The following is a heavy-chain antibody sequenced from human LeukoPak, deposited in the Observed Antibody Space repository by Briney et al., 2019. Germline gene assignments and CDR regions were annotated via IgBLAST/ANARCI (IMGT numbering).Heavy chain of an antibody. V-gene: IGHV4-59*01. D-gene: IGHD6-13*01. J-gene: IGHJ5*02. CDR2: ISHTGNT. Sequence: KPSETLSLTCTVSGDSISSYYWSWTRQPPGKGLEWIGYISHTGNTNYNPSLTGRLTISLDTSKNQVSLKVTSVTAADTAVYYCARSEAIYSSSVSRFDPWGQGTLVTVSS. CDR1: GDSISSYY. CDR3: ARSEAIYSSSVSRFDP.